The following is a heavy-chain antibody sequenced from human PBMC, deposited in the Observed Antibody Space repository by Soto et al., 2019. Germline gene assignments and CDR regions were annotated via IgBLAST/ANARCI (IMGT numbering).Heavy chain of an antibody. CDR1: GFTFSLFA. CDR2: ISGSGGST. CDR3: AKEVSLGSTVDLGY. J-gene: IGHJ4*02. D-gene: IGHD7-27*01. Sequence: GGSLRLSCAASGFTFSLFAMSWVRQSPGKGLEWVSTISGSGGSTYYADAVKGRFTISRDNSTDTLYLQMKSLRVEDTARYYCAKEVSLGSTVDLGYWGQGSLVTVSS. V-gene: IGHV3-23*01.